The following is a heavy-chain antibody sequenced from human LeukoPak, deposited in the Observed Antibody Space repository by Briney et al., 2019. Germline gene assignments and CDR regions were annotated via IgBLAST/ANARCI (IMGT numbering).Heavy chain of an antibody. CDR1: GGSFSSYY. Sequence: PSETLSLTCAVYGGSFSSYYWSWIRQPPGKGLEWIGYIYYSGSTNYNPSLKSRVTISVDTSKNQFSLKLSSVTAADTAVYYCARSRSGYDYSSDYWGQGTLVTVSS. CDR3: ARSRSGYDYSSDY. CDR2: IYYSGST. D-gene: IGHD5-12*01. V-gene: IGHV4-59*08. J-gene: IGHJ4*02.